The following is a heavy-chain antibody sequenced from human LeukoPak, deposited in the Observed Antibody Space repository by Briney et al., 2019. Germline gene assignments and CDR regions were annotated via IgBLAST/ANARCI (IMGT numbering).Heavy chain of an antibody. D-gene: IGHD4-17*01. CDR2: ISPYNGNT. Sequence: GASVKASCKASGYTFTSYGITWVRQAPGQGLEWMGWISPYNGNTNYAQKLQGRVTMTTDTSTSTAYMALRSLRSDDTAIYYCAREDSDYGDYIRLDYWGLGTLVTVSS. CDR3: AREDSDYGDYIRLDY. CDR1: GYTFTSYG. V-gene: IGHV1-18*04. J-gene: IGHJ4*02.